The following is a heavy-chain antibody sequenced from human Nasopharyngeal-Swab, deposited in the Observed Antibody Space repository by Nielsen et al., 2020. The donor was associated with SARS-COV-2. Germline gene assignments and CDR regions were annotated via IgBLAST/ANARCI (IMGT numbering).Heavy chain of an antibody. Sequence: WIRQPPGKGLEWIGEINHSGSTNNNPSLKSRVTISVDTSKNQFSLNLNSVTAADTAVYYCARGHRRTTVTNYWYFDLWGRGTLVTVSS. J-gene: IGHJ2*01. CDR3: ARGHRRTTVTNYWYFDL. V-gene: IGHV4-34*01. CDR2: INHSGST. D-gene: IGHD4-17*01.